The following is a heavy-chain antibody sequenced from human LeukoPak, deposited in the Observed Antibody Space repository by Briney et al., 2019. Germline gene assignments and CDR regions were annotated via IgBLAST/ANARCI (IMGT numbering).Heavy chain of an antibody. CDR2: INSAGSST. J-gene: IGHJ4*02. Sequence: GGSLRLSCAASGFTFSGYWMHWVRQAPGKGLVWVSRINSAGSSTNYADSVKGRFTIPRDNAKNTLYLQMNSLRAEDTAVYYCASDLDPSPFDYWGQGTLVTVSS. CDR3: ASDLDPSPFDY. CDR1: GFTFSGYW. V-gene: IGHV3-74*01.